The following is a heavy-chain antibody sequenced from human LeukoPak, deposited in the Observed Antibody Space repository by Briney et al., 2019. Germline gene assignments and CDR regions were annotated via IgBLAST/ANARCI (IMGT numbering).Heavy chain of an antibody. CDR2: IYSGGST. CDR1: GFTVSSNY. J-gene: IGHJ4*02. Sequence: GGSLRISCAASGFTVSSNYMSWVRQAPGKGLEWVSVIYSGGSTYYADSVKGRFTISRDNSKNTLYLQMNSLRAEDTAVYYCARDPFSFSRQLGNYWGQGTLVTVSS. V-gene: IGHV3-66*01. D-gene: IGHD6-6*01. CDR3: ARDPFSFSRQLGNY.